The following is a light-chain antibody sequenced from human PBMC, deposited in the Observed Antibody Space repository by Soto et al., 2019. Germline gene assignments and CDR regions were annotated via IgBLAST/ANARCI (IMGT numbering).Light chain of an antibody. Sequence: DIQMTQSPSSLSASVGDRVTITCRASQSISGYLNWYQQKPGEAPKLLIYAASSLQSGVPSRFSGRGSGTDFTLTISSLQPEDFATYYCQQSYSTPPLTFGGGTKVEIK. CDR3: QQSYSTPPLT. CDR2: AAS. V-gene: IGKV1-39*01. CDR1: QSISGY. J-gene: IGKJ4*01.